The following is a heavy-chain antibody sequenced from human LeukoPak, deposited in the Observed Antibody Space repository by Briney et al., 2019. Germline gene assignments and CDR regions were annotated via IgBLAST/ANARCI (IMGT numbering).Heavy chain of an antibody. CDR2: IRYDGSNK. CDR3: AKTSQYSSGWFDY. J-gene: IGHJ4*02. D-gene: IGHD6-19*01. Sequence: QPGGSLRLSCAASGFTFSSYGMHWVRQAPGKGLEWVAFIRYDGSNKYYADSVKGRFTISRDNSKNTLYLQMNSLRAEDTAVYYCAKTSQYSSGWFDYWGQGTLVTVSS. V-gene: IGHV3-30*02. CDR1: GFTFSSYG.